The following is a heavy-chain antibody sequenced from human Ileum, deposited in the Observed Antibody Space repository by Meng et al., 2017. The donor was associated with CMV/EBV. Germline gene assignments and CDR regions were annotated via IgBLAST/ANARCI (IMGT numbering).Heavy chain of an antibody. J-gene: IGHJ1*01. CDR1: GEPLNGFF. Sequence: QLHKWGPGLLKPSETLSLTCAVSGEPLNGFFCSWIRQPPGRGLEWIGEVNNRGRTNYNPSLKSRLTISIDTSKRQLSLMVTSVTAADSAIYYCASGRLQFTPSALQHWGPGTLVTVSS. CDR3: ASGRLQFTPSALQH. D-gene: IGHD5-24*01. CDR2: VNNRGRT. V-gene: IGHV4-34*01.